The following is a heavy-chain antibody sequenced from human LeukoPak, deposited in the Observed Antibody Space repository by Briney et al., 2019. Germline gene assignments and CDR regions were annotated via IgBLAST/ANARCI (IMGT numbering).Heavy chain of an antibody. CDR2: VSCDSSYT. CDR3: ARAVVPAATFDY. V-gene: IGHV3-11*06. J-gene: IGHJ4*02. CDR1: GFTFSDYY. D-gene: IGHD2-2*01. Sequence: PGGSLRLSCAASGFTFSDYYMSWVRQAPGKGLEWVSDVSCDSSYTNYAASVKGRFTISRDNAKNSLYLQMNSLRAEDTAVYYCARAVVPAATFDYWGQGTLVTVSS.